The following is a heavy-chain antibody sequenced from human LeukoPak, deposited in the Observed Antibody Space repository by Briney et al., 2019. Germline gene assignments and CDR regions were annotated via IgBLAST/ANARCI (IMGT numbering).Heavy chain of an antibody. CDR1: EFTLSSYS. D-gene: IGHD3-16*01. CDR2: ITSSSTI. V-gene: IGHV3-48*04. Sequence: GGSLRLSCAASEFTLSSYSMNWVRQAPGKGLEWVSYITSSSTIYYVDSVKGRFTISRDNAKNSLYLQMNSLRAEDTAVYYCARLRGYGYHYSGMDVWGQGTTVTVSS. J-gene: IGHJ6*02. CDR3: ARLRGYGYHYSGMDV.